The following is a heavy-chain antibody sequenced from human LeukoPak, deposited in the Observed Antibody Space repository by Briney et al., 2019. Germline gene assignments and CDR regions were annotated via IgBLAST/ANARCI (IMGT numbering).Heavy chain of an antibody. J-gene: IGHJ4*02. Sequence: SETLSLTCAVYGGSFSGYYWSWIRQTPGKGLEWIGEINHSGSTNYNPSLKSRVTISVDTSKNQFSLKLSSVTAADTAVYYCARGDGLYDVVVPAAKGEAYDYWGQGTLVTVSS. CDR1: GGSFSGYY. D-gene: IGHD2-2*01. CDR3: ARGDGLYDVVVPAAKGEAYDY. CDR2: INHSGST. V-gene: IGHV4-34*01.